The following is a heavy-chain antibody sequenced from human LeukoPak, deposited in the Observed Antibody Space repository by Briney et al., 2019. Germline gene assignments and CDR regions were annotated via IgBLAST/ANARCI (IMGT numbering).Heavy chain of an antibody. CDR1: GFTFSSYG. CDR3: ARYLWFGSSQRFDY. CDR2: ISSTIGNI. J-gene: IGHJ4*02. V-gene: IGHV3-48*02. D-gene: IGHD3-10*01. Sequence: PGGSLRLSCAASGFTFSSYGMSWVRQAPGKGLEWLSYISSTIGNIYYADSVKGRFTISRDNAKNSLYLQMNSLRDEDTAVYYCARYLWFGSSQRFDYWGQGTLVAVSS.